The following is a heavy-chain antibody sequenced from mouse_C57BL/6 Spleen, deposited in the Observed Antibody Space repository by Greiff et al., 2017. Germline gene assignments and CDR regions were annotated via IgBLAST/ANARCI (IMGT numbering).Heavy chain of an antibody. V-gene: IGHV14-2*01. Sequence: VQLQQSGAELVKPGASVKLSCTASGFNFTDYYMHWVKQRPEQGLEWIGRIDPEDGDTKYAPKFQGKATITADTSSNTAYLQLSSLTSEDTAVYYCARSPFDGYYDYWGQGTTLTVSS. J-gene: IGHJ2*01. CDR1: GFNFTDYY. CDR2: IDPEDGDT. D-gene: IGHD2-3*01. CDR3: ARSPFDGYYDY.